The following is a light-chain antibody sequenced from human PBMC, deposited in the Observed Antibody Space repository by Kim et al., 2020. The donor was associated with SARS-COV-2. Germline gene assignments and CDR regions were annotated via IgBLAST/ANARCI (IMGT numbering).Light chain of an antibody. Sequence: QSALTQPASVSGSPGQSITISCTGTSSDVGSYNLVSWYQQHPGKAPNLMIYEVSKRPSGVSNRFSGSKSGNTASLTISGLQAEDEADYYCCSYAGSSTFEVFGTGTKVTVL. CDR1: SSDVGSYNL. CDR3: CSYAGSSTFEV. J-gene: IGLJ1*01. CDR2: EVS. V-gene: IGLV2-23*02.